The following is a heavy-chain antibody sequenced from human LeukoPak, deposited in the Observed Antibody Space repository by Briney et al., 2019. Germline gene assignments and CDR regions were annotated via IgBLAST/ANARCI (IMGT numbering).Heavy chain of an antibody. CDR2: IYYSGST. CDR1: GGSISSYY. CDR3: ARDRLYGSGLDY. Sequence: SETLSLTCTVSGGSISSYYWSWIRQPPGKGLEWIGYIYYSGSTNYNPSLKSRVTISVDTSKNQFSLKLSSVTAADTAVYYCARDRLYGSGLDYWGQGTLVTVSS. V-gene: IGHV4-59*01. J-gene: IGHJ4*02. D-gene: IGHD3-10*01.